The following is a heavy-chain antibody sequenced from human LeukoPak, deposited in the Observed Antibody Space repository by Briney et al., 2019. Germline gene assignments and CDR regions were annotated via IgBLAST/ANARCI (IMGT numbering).Heavy chain of an antibody. J-gene: IGHJ4*02. V-gene: IGHV1-24*01. CDR2: FDPEGGET. Sequence: ASVEVSCKVSGYTLTELSMHWVRQAPGKGLEWMGGFDPEGGETIYAQKFQGSVTMTEDTSTDTAYMKLSSLRSEDTAVYYSATDVMGSYCRSTSCYTTRGDYWGQGTLVTVSS. CDR3: ATDVMGSYCRSTSCYTTRGDY. CDR1: GYTLTELS. D-gene: IGHD2-2*02.